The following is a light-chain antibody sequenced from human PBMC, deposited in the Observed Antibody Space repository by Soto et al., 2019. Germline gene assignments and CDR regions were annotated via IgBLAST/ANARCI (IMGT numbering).Light chain of an antibody. V-gene: IGKV1-39*01. CDR2: AAS. CDR3: QQSYSTPPRYT. J-gene: IGKJ2*01. Sequence: DIQMTQSPSSLSASVGDRVTITCRASQSISSFLNWYQQKPGKAPKVLIYAASRLESGVPSRFSGSGSGTDFTLTISSLQPEDYATYYCQQSYSTPPRYTFGQGTKVDTK. CDR1: QSISSF.